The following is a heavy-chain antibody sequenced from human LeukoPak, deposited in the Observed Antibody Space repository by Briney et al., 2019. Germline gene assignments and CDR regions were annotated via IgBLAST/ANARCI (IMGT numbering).Heavy chain of an antibody. CDR1: GYTFTSYY. CDR3: AGWYSSSSSSMYFQH. Sequence: ASVKVSCKASGYTFTSYYMHWVRQAPGQGLEWMGIINPSGGSTSYAQKFQGRVTMTRDTSTSTVYMELSSLRSEDTAVYYCAGWYSSSSSSMYFQHWGQGTLATVSS. V-gene: IGHV1-46*01. J-gene: IGHJ1*01. D-gene: IGHD6-6*01. CDR2: INPSGGST.